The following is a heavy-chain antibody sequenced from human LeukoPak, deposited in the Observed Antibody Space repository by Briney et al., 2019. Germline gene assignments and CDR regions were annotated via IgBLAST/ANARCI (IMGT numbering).Heavy chain of an antibody. CDR3: ARDLGQYYDTSDNWFDP. Sequence: GGSLRLSCAASGFTFSAYSLNWVRQAPGKGLEWISSISFSGTYIYYADSVKGRITISRDNAKNSLYLQMNSLRAEDTAVYYCARDLGQYYDTSDNWFDPWGQGTLVTVSS. D-gene: IGHD3-22*01. V-gene: IGHV3-21*01. CDR2: ISFSGTYI. CDR1: GFTFSAYS. J-gene: IGHJ5*02.